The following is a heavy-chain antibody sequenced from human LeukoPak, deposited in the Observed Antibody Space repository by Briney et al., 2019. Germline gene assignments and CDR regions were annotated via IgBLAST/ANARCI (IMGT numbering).Heavy chain of an antibody. CDR3: ARGNYYGSGRFYY. CDR2: VFDGGST. V-gene: IGHV4-59*01. Sequence: SETLSLTCTASGGTISNVYWNWIRQSPGKGLEWFGYVFDGGSTNYNPSLKSRVTMSLDTSKNQFSLKLRSVTAADTAVYYCARGNYYGSGRFYYWGQGTQVTVSS. J-gene: IGHJ4*02. CDR1: GGTISNVY. D-gene: IGHD3-10*01.